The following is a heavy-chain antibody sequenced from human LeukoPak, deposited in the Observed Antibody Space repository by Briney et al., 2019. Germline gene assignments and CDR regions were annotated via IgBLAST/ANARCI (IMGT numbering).Heavy chain of an antibody. V-gene: IGHV4-59*01. Sequence: SETLSLTCTVSGGPISSYYWSWIRQPPGKGLEWIGYIYYSGSTNYNPSLKSRVTISVDTSKNQFSLKLSSVTAADTAVYYCARALMVRGVRGYGMDIWGQGTTVTVSS. D-gene: IGHD3-10*01. J-gene: IGHJ6*02. CDR3: ARALMVRGVRGYGMDI. CDR2: IYYSGST. CDR1: GGPISSYY.